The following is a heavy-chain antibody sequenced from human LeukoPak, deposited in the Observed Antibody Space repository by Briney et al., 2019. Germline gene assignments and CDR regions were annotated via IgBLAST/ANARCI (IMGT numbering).Heavy chain of an antibody. V-gene: IGHV3-66*01. CDR2: IYSGGST. CDR1: GLTVSSNY. J-gene: IGHJ6*02. CDR3: AILGELSYYGMDV. Sequence: PGGSLRLSCAASGLTVSSNYMSWVRQAPGKGLEWVSVIYSGGSTYYADSVKGRFTISRDNSKNTLYLQMNSLRAEDTAVYYCAILGELSYYGMDVWGQGTTVTVSS. D-gene: IGHD3-10*01.